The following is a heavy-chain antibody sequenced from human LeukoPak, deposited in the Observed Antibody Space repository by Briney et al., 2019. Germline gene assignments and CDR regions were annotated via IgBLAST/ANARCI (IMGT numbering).Heavy chain of an antibody. Sequence: SETLSLTCTVSGGSVSSGNYYWSWIRQPPGKGLEWIGYIFYSGGTKYNPSLKSRVTISVDTSKNQLSLKVSSVTAADTAVYYCAREIITAGYYYYYMDVWGKGTTVTVSS. CDR2: IFYSGGT. V-gene: IGHV4-61*01. J-gene: IGHJ6*03. CDR3: AREIITAGYYYYYMDV. CDR1: GGSVSSGNYY. D-gene: IGHD6-25*01.